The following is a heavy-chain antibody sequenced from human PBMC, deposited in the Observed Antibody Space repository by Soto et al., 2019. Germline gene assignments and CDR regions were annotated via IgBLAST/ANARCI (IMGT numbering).Heavy chain of an antibody. CDR1: GFTFSGSA. CDR2: ISYDGSNK. Sequence: GGSLRLSCAASGFTFSGSAMHWVRQAPGKGLEWVAVISYDGSNKYYADSVKGRFTISRDNSKNTLYLQMNSLRAEDTAVHYCARDPPKGTSYYDFWSGYYTYYYYGMDVWGQGTTVTVSS. D-gene: IGHD3-3*01. J-gene: IGHJ6*02. V-gene: IGHV3-30-3*01. CDR3: ARDPPKGTSYYDFWSGYYTYYYYGMDV.